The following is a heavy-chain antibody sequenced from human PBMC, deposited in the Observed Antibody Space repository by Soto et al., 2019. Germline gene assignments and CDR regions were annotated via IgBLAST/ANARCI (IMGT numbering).Heavy chain of an antibody. D-gene: IGHD3-3*01. Sequence: SEPLSLTCPFSGGSVKISSFYWGWIRQSPGKGLEWIGSIYYSGGASYNPSLKSRVTISVDASKNKFSPKLRSVTAADTAIYYCVRPAAIFGVESWFYSW. J-gene: IGHJ5*01. CDR1: GGSVKISSFY. V-gene: IGHV4-39*01. CDR2: IYYSGGA. CDR3: VRPAAIFGVESWFYS.